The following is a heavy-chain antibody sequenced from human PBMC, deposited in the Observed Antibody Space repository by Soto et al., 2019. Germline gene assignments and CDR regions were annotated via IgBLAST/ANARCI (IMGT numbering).Heavy chain of an antibody. CDR2: ISDTGDSA. V-gene: IGHV3-23*01. J-gene: IGHJ4*02. CDR3: AKDVSYGGKRPYYFDY. CDR1: GFAFSNYA. D-gene: IGHD4-17*01. Sequence: GGSLILSCAASGFAFSNYAMSWVRQAPGEGLEWVSGISDTGDSADFPDSVKGRFTTSRDNSKNTLYLQMNSLRAEDTAVYYCAKDVSYGGKRPYYFDYWGQGTLVTVSS.